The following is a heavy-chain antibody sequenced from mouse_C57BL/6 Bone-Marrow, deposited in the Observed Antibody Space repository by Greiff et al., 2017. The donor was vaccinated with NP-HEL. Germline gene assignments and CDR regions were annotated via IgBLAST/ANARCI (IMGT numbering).Heavy chain of an antibody. Sequence: QVQLQQSGPELVKPGASVKLSCKASGYTFTSYDINWVKQRPGQGLEWIGWIYPRAGSDKYNEKFKGKATLTVYTSSSTAYMELHSLTSEDSAVYFCAREELTGKDYWGQGTTLTVSS. CDR2: IYPRAGSD. J-gene: IGHJ2*01. CDR1: GYTFTSYD. V-gene: IGHV1-85*01. D-gene: IGHD4-1*01. CDR3: AREELTGKDY.